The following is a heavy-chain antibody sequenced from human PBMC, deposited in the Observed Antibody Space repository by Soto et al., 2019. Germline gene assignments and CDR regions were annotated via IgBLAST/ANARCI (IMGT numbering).Heavy chain of an antibody. CDR3: ARDTGDGTFDF. D-gene: IGHD7-27*01. CDR2: INAGYGNT. CDR1: VYNFSSYA. J-gene: IGHJ4*02. Sequence: QVHLVQSGAEVMKPGASVKFSCKAYVYNFSSYAMHWVRQAPGQRLEWMGCINAGYGNTTSSQKFQDRVTIARDTAASTAYMELTSLRSEDTDVYYCARDTGDGTFDFWCQGTLVTVSS. V-gene: IGHV1-3*01.